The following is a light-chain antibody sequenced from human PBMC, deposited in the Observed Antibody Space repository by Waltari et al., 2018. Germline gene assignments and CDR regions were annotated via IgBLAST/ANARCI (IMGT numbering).Light chain of an antibody. CDR3: QQYYSTPQA. Sequence: DIVMTQSPDSLAVSLGERATINGKYCQSVLYSSNNKNYIAWYQQKPGQPPRLLIYWASTRESGVPDRFSGSGSGTDFTLTISSLQAEDVALYYCQQYYSTPQAFGQGTKVEI. CDR2: WAS. J-gene: IGKJ1*01. CDR1: QSVLYSSNNKNY. V-gene: IGKV4-1*01.